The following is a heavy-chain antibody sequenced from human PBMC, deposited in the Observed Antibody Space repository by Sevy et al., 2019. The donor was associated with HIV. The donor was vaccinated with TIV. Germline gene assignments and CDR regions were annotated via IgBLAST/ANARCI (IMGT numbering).Heavy chain of an antibody. Sequence: GGSLRLSCEAPGFTFSSYSMNWVRQAPGKGLEWVSSIGSSSSTIYYADSVKGRFTISRDNAKNSLYLQMNSLRDEDTAVYYCARAWSGPYGMDVWGQGTTVTVSS. D-gene: IGHD3-3*01. CDR1: GFTFSSYS. V-gene: IGHV3-48*02. J-gene: IGHJ6*02. CDR3: ARAWSGPYGMDV. CDR2: IGSSSSTI.